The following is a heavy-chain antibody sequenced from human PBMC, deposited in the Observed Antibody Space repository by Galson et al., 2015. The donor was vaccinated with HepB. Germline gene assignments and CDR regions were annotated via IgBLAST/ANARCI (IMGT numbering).Heavy chain of an antibody. CDR2: IKLDGSEK. V-gene: IGHV3-7*03. CDR1: GFTFSNYW. CDR3: ARGKPHRSDF. Sequence: SLRLSCAASGFTFSNYWMNWVRQAPGKGLEWVANIKLDGSEKYYVDSVKGRFTISRDNAKNSLYLQMNSLRAEDTAVYHCARGKPHRSDFWGQGTLVTVSS. J-gene: IGHJ4*02.